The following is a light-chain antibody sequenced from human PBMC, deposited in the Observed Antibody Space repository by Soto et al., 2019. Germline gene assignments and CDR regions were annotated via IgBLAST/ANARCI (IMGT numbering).Light chain of an antibody. CDR2: AAS. V-gene: IGKV1-6*01. Sequence: AIQMTQSPSSLSASVGDRVTITCRASQGIRNDLGWYQQKPGKAPKLLIFAASTLQSGVPSRFSGSGSGTDFTLTISSLQHEDFATYYCLQDYNYPRTFGQGTKVDIK. CDR3: LQDYNYPRT. J-gene: IGKJ1*01. CDR1: QGIRND.